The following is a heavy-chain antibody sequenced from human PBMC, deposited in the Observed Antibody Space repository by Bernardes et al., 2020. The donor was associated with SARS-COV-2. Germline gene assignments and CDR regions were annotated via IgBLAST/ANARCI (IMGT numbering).Heavy chain of an antibody. CDR2: IGTADDA. CDR3: ARGAPYSSNVLDF. CDR1: GFTFRNSD. Sequence: GCTLRISCAASGFTFRNSDMYWVRQANGPGLGWVSIIGTADDAYYSGSVKGRFTISRENAENSLYLQMNSLRAGDTAVYYCARGAPYSSNVLDFWGKGTLVTVSS. J-gene: IGHJ4*02. D-gene: IGHD6-13*01. V-gene: IGHV3-13*01.